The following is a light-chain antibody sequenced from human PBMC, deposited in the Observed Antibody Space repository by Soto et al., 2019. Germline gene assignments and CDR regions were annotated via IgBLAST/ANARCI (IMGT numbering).Light chain of an antibody. V-gene: IGKV3-20*01. CDR3: QQYGSSPWT. CDR2: GAS. Sequence: EIVLTQSPGTLSLSPGERATLSCRASQSVSSSYLAWYQQKPGQAPRLLISGASNRATGIPDRFSDSGSGTDFTLTISRLEPEDFAVYYCQQYGSSPWTFGQGTKVEIK. J-gene: IGKJ1*01. CDR1: QSVSSSY.